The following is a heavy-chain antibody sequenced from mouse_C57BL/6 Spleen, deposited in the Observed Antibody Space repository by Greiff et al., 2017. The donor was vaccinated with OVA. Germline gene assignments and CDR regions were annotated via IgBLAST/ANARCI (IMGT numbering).Heavy chain of an antibody. Sequence: EVKLMESEGGLVQPGSSMKLSCTASGFTFSDYYMAWVRQVPEKGLEWVANINYDGSSTYYLDSLKSRFIISRDNAKNILYLQMSSLKSEDTATYYCARDTDYDGRYYAMDYWGQGTSVTVSS. CDR2: INYDGSST. CDR3: ARDTDYDGRYYAMDY. CDR1: GFTFSDYY. V-gene: IGHV5-16*01. D-gene: IGHD2-3*01. J-gene: IGHJ4*01.